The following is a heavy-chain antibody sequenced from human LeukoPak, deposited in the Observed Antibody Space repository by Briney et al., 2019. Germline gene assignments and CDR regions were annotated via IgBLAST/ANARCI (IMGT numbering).Heavy chain of an antibody. V-gene: IGHV3-23*01. Sequence: PGGSLRLSCAASGFTFSDYYMSWIRQAPGKGLEWVSAISGSGGSTYYADSVKGRFTISRDNSKNTLYLQMNSLRAEDTAVYYCAKPFGDYPDYWGQGTLVTVSS. CDR1: GFTFSDYY. J-gene: IGHJ4*02. D-gene: IGHD3-10*01. CDR2: ISGSGGST. CDR3: AKPFGDYPDY.